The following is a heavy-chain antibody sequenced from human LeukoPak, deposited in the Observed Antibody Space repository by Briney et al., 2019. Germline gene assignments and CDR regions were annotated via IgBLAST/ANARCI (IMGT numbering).Heavy chain of an antibody. D-gene: IGHD3-3*01. CDR3: AKDPVLRFLIGYMDV. CDR2: ISYDGSNK. Sequence: PGGSLRLSCAASGFTFSSYGMHWVRQAPGKGLEWVAVISYDGSNKYYADSVKGRFTISRDNSKNTLYLQMNSLRAEDTAVYYCAKDPVLRFLIGYMDVWGKGTTVTVSS. V-gene: IGHV3-30*18. CDR1: GFTFSSYG. J-gene: IGHJ6*03.